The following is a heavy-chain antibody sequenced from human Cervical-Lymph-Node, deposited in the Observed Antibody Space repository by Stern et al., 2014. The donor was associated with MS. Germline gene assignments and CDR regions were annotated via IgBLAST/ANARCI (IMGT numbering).Heavy chain of an antibody. CDR1: GFTFTSSA. Sequence: QMKLVQSGPEVKKPGTSVKVSCKASGFTFTSSAVQWVRQARGPRIEWVGWVVVGSGNTKYAQKFQERVTITRDMSTSTAYMELSSLRSEDTAVYYCAAEPMYYSDSVGAFDIWGQGTMVTVSS. CDR2: VVVGSGNT. D-gene: IGHD3-22*01. V-gene: IGHV1-58*01. J-gene: IGHJ3*02. CDR3: AAEPMYYSDSVGAFDI.